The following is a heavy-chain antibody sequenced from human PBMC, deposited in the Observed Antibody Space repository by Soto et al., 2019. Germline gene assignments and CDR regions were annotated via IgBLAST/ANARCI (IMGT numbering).Heavy chain of an antibody. CDR1: GGSVSSRAHY. Sequence: TSETLSLTCTVSGGSVSSRAHYWCWIRQTPGKGLEWIGNIYYRGSTYWNPSLKSRVTITVDRSKNQFSLKLTSVTAADTAVDYCARGVAAAGSGLSYWGQGTLVTVSS. CDR2: IYYRGST. CDR3: ARGVAAAGSGLSY. V-gene: IGHV4-39*07. J-gene: IGHJ4*02. D-gene: IGHD6-13*01.